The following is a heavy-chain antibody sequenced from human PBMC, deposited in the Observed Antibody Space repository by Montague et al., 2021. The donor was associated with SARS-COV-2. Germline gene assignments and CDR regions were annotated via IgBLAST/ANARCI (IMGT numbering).Heavy chain of an antibody. CDR2: IYHNGST. V-gene: IGHV4-59*01. J-gene: IGHJ6*02. D-gene: IGHD4-23*01. CDR1: GGSISSYY. Sequence: SETLSLTCTVSGGSISSYYWTWIRQPPGKGLESIGYIYHNGSTKYNPFLKSRVTISVDTSKNQFSLKLSSVSVADTAVYYCARGGGNSADYYNYTMDVWGQGTTVTV. CDR3: ARGGGNSADYYNYTMDV.